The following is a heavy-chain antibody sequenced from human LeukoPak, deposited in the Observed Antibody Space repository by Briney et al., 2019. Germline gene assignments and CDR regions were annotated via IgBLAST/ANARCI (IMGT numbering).Heavy chain of an antibody. V-gene: IGHV5-51*01. J-gene: IGHJ4*02. CDR3: ARRLYSGDSMTAFDY. CDR2: IYPTDSDT. Sequence: GESLKISCKGSGFTFTTHCIGWVRQMPGKGLEWMGSIYPTDSDTRYGPSFQGQVTISADKSITTAYLRWSSLRASDTAMYYCARRLYSGDSMTAFDYWGQGTLVTVSS. CDR1: GFTFTTHC. D-gene: IGHD1-26*01.